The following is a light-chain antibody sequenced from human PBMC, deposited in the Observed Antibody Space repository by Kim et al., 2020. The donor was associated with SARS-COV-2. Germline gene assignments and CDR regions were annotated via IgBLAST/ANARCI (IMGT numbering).Light chain of an antibody. CDR1: QSVASGY. V-gene: IGKV3-20*01. Sequence: PGERVILSCRASQSVASGYVAWYQQKSGQAPRLLIFATSSRATGIPDRFSGSGSGTSFTLTINTLEPEDFAVYFCQQYGSSPLTFGGGTKLE. J-gene: IGKJ4*01. CDR2: ATS. CDR3: QQYGSSPLT.